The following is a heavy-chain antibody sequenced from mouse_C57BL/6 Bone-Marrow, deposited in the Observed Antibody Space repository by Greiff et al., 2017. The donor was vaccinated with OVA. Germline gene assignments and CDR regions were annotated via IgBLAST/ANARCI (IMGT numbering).Heavy chain of an antibody. D-gene: IGHD1-1*01. Sequence: QVQLQQPGTELVKPGASVKLSCKASGYTFTSYWMHWVKQRPGQGLEWIGNINPSNGGTNYNEKLKSKATLTVDKSTSTAYMQLSSLTSEDSAVYYCTRRTVVGWYFDVWGTGTTGTVSS. CDR3: TRRTVVGWYFDV. J-gene: IGHJ1*03. V-gene: IGHV1-53*01. CDR2: INPSNGGT. CDR1: GYTFTSYW.